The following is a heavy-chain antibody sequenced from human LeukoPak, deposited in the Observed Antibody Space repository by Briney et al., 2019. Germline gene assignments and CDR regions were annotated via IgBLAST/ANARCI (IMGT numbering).Heavy chain of an antibody. CDR2: IKQDGSEK. CDR1: GFTFSRYW. V-gene: IGHV3-7*03. CDR3: ARDIAGLLPFDY. Sequence: GGSLRLSCAASGFTFSRYWMSWVRQVPGKGLEWVANIKQDGSEKYYVDSVKGRFTISRDNAKNSLYLQMNSLRAEDTAVYYCARDIAGLLPFDYWGQGTLVTVSS. D-gene: IGHD3-22*01. J-gene: IGHJ4*02.